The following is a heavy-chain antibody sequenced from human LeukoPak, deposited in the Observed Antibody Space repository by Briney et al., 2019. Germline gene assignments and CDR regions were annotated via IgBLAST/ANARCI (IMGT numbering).Heavy chain of an antibody. D-gene: IGHD3-10*01. CDR2: IYYSGTT. V-gene: IGHV4-39*01. CDR3: TRHLDYYGSGSYEY. J-gene: IGHJ4*02. Sequence: SETLSLTCTVSGGSINSGPFPWGWIRQPPGKGLEWIGTIYYSGTTHYNPSLTSRVTISVDTSKNQFSLKLSSVTAADTAVYYCTRHLDYYGSGSYEYWGQGTLVTVSS. CDR1: GGSINSGPFP.